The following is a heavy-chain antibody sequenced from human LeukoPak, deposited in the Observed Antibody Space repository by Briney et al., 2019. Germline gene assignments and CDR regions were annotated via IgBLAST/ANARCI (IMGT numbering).Heavy chain of an antibody. J-gene: IGHJ6*03. D-gene: IGHD3-3*01. CDR3: ARVTYDFWSSPTYYMDV. CDR2: ISSSSSAI. Sequence: PGGSLTLSCAASGFTFSSYSMNWVSQAQGKGLEWVSYISSSSSAIYYADSVKGRFTISRDNAKNSLYLQMNSLRAEDTAVYYCARVTYDFWSSPTYYMDVWGKGTTVTVSS. V-gene: IGHV3-48*01. CDR1: GFTFSSYS.